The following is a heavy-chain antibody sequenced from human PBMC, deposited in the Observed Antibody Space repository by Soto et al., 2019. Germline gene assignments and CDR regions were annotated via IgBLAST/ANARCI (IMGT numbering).Heavy chain of an antibody. V-gene: IGHV1-69*08. CDR3: ARIAVAGGS. CDR2: IIPIFGTT. CDR1: GGSFSSFT. J-gene: IGHJ5*02. D-gene: IGHD6-19*01. Sequence: QVHLEQSGSEVKKPGSTVKVSCKASGGSFSSFTLSWVRQAPGQGLEWMGRIIPIFGTTNYAQKYQDRVTLTADMSTSTVYLEMSGLTSDETAIYYCARIAVAGGSWGQGTLVIVSS.